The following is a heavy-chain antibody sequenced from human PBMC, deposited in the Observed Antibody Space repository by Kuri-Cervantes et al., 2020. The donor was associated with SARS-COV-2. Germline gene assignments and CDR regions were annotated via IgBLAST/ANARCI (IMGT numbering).Heavy chain of an antibody. CDR2: IHPGDSDT. Sequence: GGSLRLSCKGSGYSFTSYWIGWVRQMPGKGLEWMGIIHPGDSDTRYSPSFQGQVTISADKSISTAYLQWSSLKASDTAMYYCATGLVVPAAMRDYWGQGTLVTVSS. D-gene: IGHD2-2*01. J-gene: IGHJ4*02. V-gene: IGHV5-51*01. CDR1: GYSFTSYW. CDR3: ATGLVVPAAMRDY.